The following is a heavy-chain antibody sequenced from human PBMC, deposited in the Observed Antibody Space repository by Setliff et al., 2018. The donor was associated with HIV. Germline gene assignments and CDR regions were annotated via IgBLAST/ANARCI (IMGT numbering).Heavy chain of an antibody. D-gene: IGHD2-15*01. Sequence: LSLTCTVSGGSVSTSSYSWGWIRQPPEEGLEWIGTIYHTGKTYYNSSLNSRVTIAVDTSKDQFSLNLSTVTAADTAVYYCGRVAGYCAPSRCYGYNAFDIWGPGTMVTVSS. CDR2: IYHTGKT. V-gene: IGHV4-39*01. J-gene: IGHJ3*02. CDR1: GGSVSTSSYS. CDR3: GRVAGYCAPSRCYGYNAFDI.